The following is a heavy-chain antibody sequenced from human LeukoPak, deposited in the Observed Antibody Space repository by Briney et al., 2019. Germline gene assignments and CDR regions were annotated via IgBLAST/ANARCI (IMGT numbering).Heavy chain of an antibody. CDR2: IYENGRT. CDR1: GGSIGNFF. J-gene: IGHJ4*02. CDR3: ARDWELGH. D-gene: IGHD1-26*01. V-gene: IGHV4-59*01. Sequence: SETLSLTCTVSGGSIGNFFWSWIRQSPGEGLEWIGFIYENGRTSYNPSLKSRITISVDMSKNQFSLRLTSMTAADTAVYYCARDWELGHWGRGILVTVTS.